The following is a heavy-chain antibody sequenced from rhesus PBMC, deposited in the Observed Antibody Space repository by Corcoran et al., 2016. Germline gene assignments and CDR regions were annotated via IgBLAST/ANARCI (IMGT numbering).Heavy chain of an antibody. CDR1: GGSIPHGYFL. V-gene: IGHV4-122*02. Sequence: QVQLQESGPGSVRPSDTPPLTCPCSGGSIPHGYFLWILNRTAPETGLDWFGYISHSWTTIYNPSLTGRLSFSRDTDKNHFTLYLTSVTAADTAVYYCARQAGSYSDTYITLWGQGVLVTVSS. D-gene: IGHD1-44*01. CDR2: ISHSWTT. J-gene: IGHJ4*01. CDR3: ARQAGSYSDTYITL.